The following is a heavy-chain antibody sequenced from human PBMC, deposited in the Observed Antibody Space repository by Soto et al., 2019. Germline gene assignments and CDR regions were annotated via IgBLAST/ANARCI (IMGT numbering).Heavy chain of an antibody. J-gene: IGHJ4*02. CDR1: GFTFSSYA. D-gene: IGHD3-3*01. Sequence: GGSLRLSCAASGFTFSSYAMSWVRQAPGKGLEWVSAISGSGGSTYYADSVKGRFTISRDNSKNTLYLQMNSLRAEDTAVYYCAKSTRSGRTIFGVVITDFDYWGQGTLVTVSS. V-gene: IGHV3-23*01. CDR3: AKSTRSGRTIFGVVITDFDY. CDR2: ISGSGGST.